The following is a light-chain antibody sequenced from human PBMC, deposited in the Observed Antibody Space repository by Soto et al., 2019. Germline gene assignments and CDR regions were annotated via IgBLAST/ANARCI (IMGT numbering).Light chain of an antibody. CDR1: QSVSSSY. V-gene: IGKV3-20*01. Sequence: IVLTQSPGTLSWSPGERATLSCRASQSVSSSYLAWYQQKPGQAPRPLIYGASSRAIGIPDRFSGSGSGTDFTLTISRLEPEDFAVYYCQQYGSSPWTFGQGTKVDIK. J-gene: IGKJ1*01. CDR2: GAS. CDR3: QQYGSSPWT.